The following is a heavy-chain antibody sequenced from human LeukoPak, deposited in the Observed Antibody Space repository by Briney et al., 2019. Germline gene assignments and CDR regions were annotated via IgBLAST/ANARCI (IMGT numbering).Heavy chain of an antibody. V-gene: IGHV1-18*04. CDR2: ISAYNGNT. J-gene: IGHJ3*02. CDR3: HAYYDFWSGYYDAFDI. D-gene: IGHD3-3*01. CDR1: GYTFTGYY. Sequence: ASVKVSCKASGYTFTGYYMHWVRQAPGQGLEWMGWISAYNGNTNYAQKLQGRVTMTTDTSTSTAYMELRSLRSDDTAVYYCHAYYDFWSGYYDAFDIWGQGTMVTVS.